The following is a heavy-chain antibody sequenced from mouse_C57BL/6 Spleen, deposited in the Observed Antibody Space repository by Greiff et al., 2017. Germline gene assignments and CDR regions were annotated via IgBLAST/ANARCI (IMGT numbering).Heavy chain of an antibody. Sequence: EVKLVESEGGLVQPGSSMKLSCTASGFTFSDYYMAWVRQVPEKGLEWVANINYDGSSTYYLDSLKSRFIISRDNAKNILYLQMSSLKSEDTATYYCARDRRAGIFDYWGQGTTRTVSS. V-gene: IGHV5-16*01. CDR3: ARDRRAGIFDY. J-gene: IGHJ2*01. D-gene: IGHD3-3*01. CDR2: INYDGSST. CDR1: GFTFSDYY.